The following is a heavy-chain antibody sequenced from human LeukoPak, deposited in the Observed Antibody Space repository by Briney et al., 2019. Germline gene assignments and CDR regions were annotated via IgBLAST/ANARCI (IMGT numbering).Heavy chain of an antibody. CDR2: MSPGSDYI. J-gene: IGHJ4*02. V-gene: IGHV3-21*04. Sequence: PGGSLRLSCAASGFTFSSYAMHWVRQAPGKGLEWVSSMSPGSDYIYYADSMKGRFTISRDNSKNTLYLQMNSLRAEDTAVYYCASFQVERQGYWGQGTLVTVSS. CDR1: GFTFSSYA. D-gene: IGHD1-1*01. CDR3: ASFQVERQGY.